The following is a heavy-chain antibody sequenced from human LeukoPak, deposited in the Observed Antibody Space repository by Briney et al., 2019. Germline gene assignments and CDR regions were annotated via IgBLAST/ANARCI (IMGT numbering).Heavy chain of an antibody. J-gene: IGHJ5*02. Sequence: GGSLRLSCAASGFTFSNYGMHWVRQAPGKGLEWVTFIRYDGSNKYYADSVKVRFTISRDNSKNTLNLQMNSLRAEDTAVYYCAKDRGDLNWFDPWGQGTLVTVSS. V-gene: IGHV3-30*02. D-gene: IGHD2-21*02. CDR1: GFTFSNYG. CDR3: AKDRGDLNWFDP. CDR2: IRYDGSNK.